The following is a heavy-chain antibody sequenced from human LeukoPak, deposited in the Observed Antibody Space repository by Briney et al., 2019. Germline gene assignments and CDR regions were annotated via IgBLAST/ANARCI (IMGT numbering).Heavy chain of an antibody. V-gene: IGHV1-69*05. J-gene: IGHJ4*02. Sequence: SVKVSCKASGGTFSSYAISWVRQAPGQGLEWMGGIIPIFGTANYAQKFQGRVTMTRDMSTSTVYMELSSLRSEDTAVYYCARAILWFGELSYYFDYWGQGALVTVSS. D-gene: IGHD3-10*01. CDR3: ARAILWFGELSYYFDY. CDR2: IIPIFGTA. CDR1: GGTFSSYA.